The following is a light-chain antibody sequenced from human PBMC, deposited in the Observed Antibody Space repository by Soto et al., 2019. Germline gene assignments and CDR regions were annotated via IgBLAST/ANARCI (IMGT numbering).Light chain of an antibody. Sequence: QSALTQPPSASGSPGQSVTISCTATSSDVGDYNYVSWYQQHPVKAPKLMIYEVTKRPSGVPDRFSGSKSANTASLTVSGLQAEDDADYYCTSYAGNNVVFGGGTKLTVL. CDR1: SSDVGDYNY. V-gene: IGLV2-8*01. CDR3: TSYAGNNVV. CDR2: EVT. J-gene: IGLJ2*01.